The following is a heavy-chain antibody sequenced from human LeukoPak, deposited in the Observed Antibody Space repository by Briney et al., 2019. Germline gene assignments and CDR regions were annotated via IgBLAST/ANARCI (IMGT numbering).Heavy chain of an antibody. Sequence: GASVKVSCKASGGTFSSYAVSWVRQAPGQGLEWMGGIIPIFGTANYAQKFQGRVTMTTDTSTSTAYMELRSLRSDDTAVYYCARDLGAGDSSGYYYHDAFDIWGQGTMVTVSS. D-gene: IGHD3-22*01. J-gene: IGHJ3*02. CDR2: IIPIFGTA. CDR3: ARDLGAGDSSGYYYHDAFDI. CDR1: GGTFSSYA. V-gene: IGHV1-69*05.